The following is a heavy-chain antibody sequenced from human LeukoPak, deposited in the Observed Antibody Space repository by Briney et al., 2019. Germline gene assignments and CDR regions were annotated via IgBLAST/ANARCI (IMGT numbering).Heavy chain of an antibody. Sequence: ASVKVSCKASGGTFSSYAISWVRQAPGQGLEWMGGIIPILGIANYAQKFQGRVTITTDESTSTAYLELSSRRAEDTAVYHCARNHCGSGCTGTHPDYYFYMDVWGKGTTVTVSS. D-gene: IGHD1-26*01. V-gene: IGHV1-69*10. CDR3: ARNHCGSGCTGTHPDYYFYMDV. CDR1: GGTFSSYA. J-gene: IGHJ6*03. CDR2: IIPILGIA.